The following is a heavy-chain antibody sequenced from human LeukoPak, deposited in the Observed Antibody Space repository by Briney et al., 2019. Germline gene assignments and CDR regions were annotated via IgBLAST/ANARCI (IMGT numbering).Heavy chain of an antibody. J-gene: IGHJ4*02. CDR1: GFTFSDYY. V-gene: IGHV3-11*03. Sequence: RGSLRLSCAASGFTFSDYYMSWIRQAPGKGLEWVSYISSSSSYTNYADSVKGRFTISRDNAKNSLYLQMNSLRAEDTAVYYCAGRGGPNYDSSGYDGFDYWGQGTLVTVSS. D-gene: IGHD3-22*01. CDR2: ISSSSSYT. CDR3: AGRGGPNYDSSGYDGFDY.